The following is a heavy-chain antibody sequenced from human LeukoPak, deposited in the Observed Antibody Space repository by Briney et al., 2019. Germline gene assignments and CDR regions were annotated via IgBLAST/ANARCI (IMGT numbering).Heavy chain of an antibody. V-gene: IGHV4-61*02. CDR2: IYPTGST. J-gene: IGHJ4*02. CDR3: ARAADSSNNSPLAY. D-gene: IGHD3-22*01. CDR1: GVSIKSAFFY. Sequence: SETLSLTCTVSGVSIKSAFFYWNWIRQPAGKALEWIGRIYPTGSTNYNPSLKSRVTISLDSSKNQLSLNLTSVTAADTAVYYCARAADSSNNSPLAYWGQGTLVTVSS.